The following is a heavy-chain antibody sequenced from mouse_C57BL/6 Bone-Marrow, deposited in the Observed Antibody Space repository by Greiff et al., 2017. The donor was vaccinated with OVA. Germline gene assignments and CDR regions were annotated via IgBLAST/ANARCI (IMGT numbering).Heavy chain of an antibody. D-gene: IGHD3-2*02. J-gene: IGHJ4*01. V-gene: IGHV5-6*02. CDR1: GFTFSSYG. CDR2: ISSGGSYT. Sequence: VKVVESGGDLVKPGGSLKLSCAASGFTFSSYGMSWVRQTPDKRLEWVATISSGGSYTYYPDSVKGRFTISRDNAKNTLYLQMSSLKSEDTAMYYCARPYSSGYVYAMDYWGQGTSVTVSS. CDR3: ARPYSSGYVYAMDY.